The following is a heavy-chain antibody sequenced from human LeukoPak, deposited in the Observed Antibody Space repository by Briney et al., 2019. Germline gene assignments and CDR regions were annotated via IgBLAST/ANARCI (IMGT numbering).Heavy chain of an antibody. V-gene: IGHV3-30*18. CDR3: AKYRFPYSRSSSWPIDY. D-gene: IGHD6-13*01. CDR2: ISYDGSNK. CDR1: GFTFSSYG. J-gene: IGHJ4*02. Sequence: GGSLRLSCAASGFTFSSYGMHWVRQAPGKGLEWVAVISYDGSNKYYADSVKGRFTISRDNSKNTLYLQMNSLRAEDTAVYYCAKYRFPYSRSSSWPIDYWGQGTLVTVSS.